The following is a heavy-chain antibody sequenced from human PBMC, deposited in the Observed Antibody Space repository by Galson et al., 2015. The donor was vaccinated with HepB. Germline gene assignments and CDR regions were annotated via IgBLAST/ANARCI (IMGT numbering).Heavy chain of an antibody. CDR3: AARAGSSGWYTTAFDI. Sequence: SGAEVKKPGESLKISCKGSGYSFTTYWIGWVRQMPGKGLEWMGIIYPDDSDTKYRPSFQGQVTISADKSISTAYLQWSSLKASDTAMYYCAARAGSSGWYTTAFDIWGRGTMVTVSS. CDR1: GYSFTTYW. V-gene: IGHV5-51*03. J-gene: IGHJ3*02. CDR2: IYPDDSDT. D-gene: IGHD6-19*01.